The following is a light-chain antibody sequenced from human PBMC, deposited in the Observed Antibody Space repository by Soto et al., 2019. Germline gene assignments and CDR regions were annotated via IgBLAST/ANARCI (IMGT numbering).Light chain of an antibody. CDR3: QHYGSLPRPWT. CDR1: QSVSSSF. V-gene: IGKV3-20*01. CDR2: GAS. Sequence: VLTQSPDTLSLSPGERATLSCRASQSVSSSFLSWYQQKPGQAPRLLIYGASSRATGISERFSGSGSGTDFTLTIARLEPEDFAVYYCQHYGSLPRPWTFGQGTKVDIK. J-gene: IGKJ1*01.